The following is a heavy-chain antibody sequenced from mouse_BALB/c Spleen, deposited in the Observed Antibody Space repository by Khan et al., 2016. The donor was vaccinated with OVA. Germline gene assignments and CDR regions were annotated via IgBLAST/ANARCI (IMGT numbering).Heavy chain of an antibody. CDR2: INPSTGYT. CDR1: GYTFINYW. Sequence: QVRLQQSGAELAKPGASVKMSCKASGYTFINYWILWVKQRPGQGLEWIGYINPSTGYTEYNQNFKDKATLTADKSSSTAYMQLSSLTSEDSAVYYCARGGLRWDFDYWGQGTTLTVSS. V-gene: IGHV1-7*01. D-gene: IGHD1-1*01. CDR3: ARGGLRWDFDY. J-gene: IGHJ2*01.